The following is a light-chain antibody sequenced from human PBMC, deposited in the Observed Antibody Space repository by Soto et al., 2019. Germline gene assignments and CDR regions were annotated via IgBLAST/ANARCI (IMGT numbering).Light chain of an antibody. CDR2: EVS. CDR3: CSYEGSPV. V-gene: IGLV2-23*02. J-gene: IGLJ1*01. CDR1: SGDVGSYNL. Sequence: QSVLTQPASVSGSPGQSITISCTGTSGDVGSYNLVSWYQHHPGKAPKLMIFEVSKRPSGVSNRFSGSKSGNTASLTISGLQAEEEAEYYCCSYEGSPVFATGAKVIVL.